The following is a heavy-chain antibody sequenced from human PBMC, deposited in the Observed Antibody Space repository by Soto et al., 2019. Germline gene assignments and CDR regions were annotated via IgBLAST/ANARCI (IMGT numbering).Heavy chain of an antibody. V-gene: IGHV4-30-4*01. CDR1: GGSISSGDYY. CDR2: IYCSGST. D-gene: IGHD3-3*01. Sequence: LTCTVSGGSISSGDYYWSWIRQPPGKGLEWIGYIYCSGSTYYNPSLKSRVTISVDTSKNQFSLKLSSVTAADTAVYYCARVLRFLECLDYWGQGTLVTVSS. CDR3: ARVLRFLECLDY. J-gene: IGHJ4*02.